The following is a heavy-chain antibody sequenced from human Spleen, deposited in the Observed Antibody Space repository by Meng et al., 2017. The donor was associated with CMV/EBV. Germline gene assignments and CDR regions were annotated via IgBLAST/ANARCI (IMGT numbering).Heavy chain of an antibody. J-gene: IGHJ5*02. CDR2: ISSGGDII. CDR1: GFTFNSYE. CDR3: ARDVVGYYDSSGYYPGHWFDP. V-gene: IGHV3-48*03. Sequence: GGSLRLSCAASGFTFNSYEMNWVRQAPGKGLEWVSYISSGGDIIYYADSVKGRFTISRDNAKNSLYLQMNSLRAEDTAVYYCARDVVGYYDSSGYYPGHWFDPWGQGTLVTVSS. D-gene: IGHD3-22*01.